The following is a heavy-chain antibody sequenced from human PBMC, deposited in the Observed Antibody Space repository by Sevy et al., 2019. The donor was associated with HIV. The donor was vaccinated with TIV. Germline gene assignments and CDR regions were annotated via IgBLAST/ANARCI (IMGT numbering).Heavy chain of an antibody. Sequence: GESLKISCAASGFTFSSYSMNWVRQAPGKGLEWVSYISSSSSTIYYADSVKGRFTISRDNAKNSLYLQMNSLRAEDTAVYYCARTRGDIVATITGFDYWGQGTLVTVSS. D-gene: IGHD5-12*01. V-gene: IGHV3-48*01. CDR2: ISSSSSTI. CDR1: GFTFSSYS. CDR3: ARTRGDIVATITGFDY. J-gene: IGHJ4*02.